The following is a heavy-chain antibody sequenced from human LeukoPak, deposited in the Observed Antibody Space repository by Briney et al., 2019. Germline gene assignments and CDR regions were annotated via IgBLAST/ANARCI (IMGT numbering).Heavy chain of an antibody. CDR2: IFHTGST. CDR3: ARDGHDILTGYYNTFDY. J-gene: IGHJ4*02. Sequence: SETLSLTCTVSGYSISSGYYWAWIRQPPGKGLEWIGSIFHTGSTYHNPSLKSRVTISVDTSKNQFSLKLSSVTAADTAVYYCARDGHDILTGYYNTFDYWGQGTLVTVSS. V-gene: IGHV4-38-2*02. D-gene: IGHD3-9*01. CDR1: GYSISSGYY.